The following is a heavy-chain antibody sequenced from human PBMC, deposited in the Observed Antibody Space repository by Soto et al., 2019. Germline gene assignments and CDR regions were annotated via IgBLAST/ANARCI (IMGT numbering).Heavy chain of an antibody. D-gene: IGHD4-17*01. V-gene: IGHV3-23*01. J-gene: IGHJ4*02. Sequence: EVQLLESGGGLVQPGGSLRLSCAASGFTFSSYAMSWVRQAPGKGLEWVSAISGSGGSTYYADSVKGRFTISRDNSKNTLDLQMNSLRAEDTAVYYGAKEVHDYGDYALDYWGQGTLVTVSS. CDR3: AKEVHDYGDYALDY. CDR2: ISGSGGST. CDR1: GFTFSSYA.